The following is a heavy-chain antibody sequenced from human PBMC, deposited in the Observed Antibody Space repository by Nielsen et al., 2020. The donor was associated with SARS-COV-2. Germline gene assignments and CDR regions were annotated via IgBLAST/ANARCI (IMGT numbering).Heavy chain of an antibody. CDR2: ISSSSSYI. Sequence: GGSLRLSCAASGFTFSSYSMNWVRQAPGKGLEWVSSISSSSSYIYYADSVKGRFTISRDNAKNSLYLQMNSLRAEDTAVYYCARDHLDYGGAFDIWGQGTMVTVSS. CDR1: GFTFSSYS. J-gene: IGHJ3*02. CDR3: ARDHLDYGGAFDI. V-gene: IGHV3-21*01. D-gene: IGHD4-17*01.